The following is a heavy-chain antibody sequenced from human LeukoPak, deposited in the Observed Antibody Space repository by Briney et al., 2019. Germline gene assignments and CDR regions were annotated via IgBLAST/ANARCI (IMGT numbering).Heavy chain of an antibody. D-gene: IGHD4-11*01. J-gene: IGHJ4*02. CDR1: GGTFSSYT. V-gene: IGHV1-69*02. CDR3: THYSNYRYYFDY. Sequence: SVKVSCKASGGTFSSYTISWVRQAPGQGLEWMGRIIPILGIANYAQKFQGRVTITADKSTSTAYMELSSLRSEDTAVYYCTHYSNYRYYFDYWGQGTLVTASS. CDR2: IIPILGIA.